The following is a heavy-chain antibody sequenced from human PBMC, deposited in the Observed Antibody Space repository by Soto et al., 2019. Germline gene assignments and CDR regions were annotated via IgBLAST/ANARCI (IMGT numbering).Heavy chain of an antibody. V-gene: IGHV1-69*12. CDR3: ARGTYDFWSGYSSCWTKGHFDY. D-gene: IGHD3-3*01. J-gene: IGHJ4*02. CDR1: GGTFSSYA. CDR2: IIPIFGTA. Sequence: QVQLVQSGAEVKKPGSSVKVSCKASGGTFSSYAISWVRQAPGQGLEWMGGIIPIFGTANYAQKFQGRVTITADESTSTAYMELSSLRSEDTDVYYCARGTYDFWSGYSSCWTKGHFDYWGQGTLVTVSS.